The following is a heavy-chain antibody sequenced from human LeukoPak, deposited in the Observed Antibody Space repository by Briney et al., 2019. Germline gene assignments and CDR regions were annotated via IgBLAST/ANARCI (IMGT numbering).Heavy chain of an antibody. V-gene: IGHV4-61*08. CDR2: IYYSGST. Sequence: SQTLSLTCTVSGGSISSGDYYWSWIRQPPGKGLEWIGYIYYSGSTNYNPSLKSRVTISVDTSKNQFSLKLSSVTAADTAVYYCARGWRSWTPSVAAAGTGVWFDPWGQGTLVTVSS. CDR1: GGSISSGDYY. D-gene: IGHD6-13*01. J-gene: IGHJ5*02. CDR3: ARGWRSWTPSVAAAGTGVWFDP.